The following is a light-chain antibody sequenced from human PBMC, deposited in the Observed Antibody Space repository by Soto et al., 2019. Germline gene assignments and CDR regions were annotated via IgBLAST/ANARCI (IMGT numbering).Light chain of an antibody. CDR1: QTISSW. CDR2: KAS. Sequence: DIQMTQSPSTLSGSVGDRVTITCRASQTISSWLAWYQQKPGKAPKLLIYKASTLKSGVPSRFSGSGSGTECTLTIGSLQPDDFATYYCQHYNSYSEAFGQGTKEELK. J-gene: IGKJ1*01. V-gene: IGKV1-5*03. CDR3: QHYNSYSEA.